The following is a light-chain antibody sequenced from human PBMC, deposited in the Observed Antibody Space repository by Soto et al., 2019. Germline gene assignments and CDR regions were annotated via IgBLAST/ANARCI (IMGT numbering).Light chain of an antibody. CDR3: QQYGSSPWT. V-gene: IGKV3-20*01. Sequence: EIVMTQSPVTLSVSPGERATLSCRASQSVSTNLAWYQQKPGQGPRLLIYGASSRATGIPDRFSGSGSGTDFTLTISRLEPEDFAVYYCQQYGSSPWTFGQGTKVDIK. J-gene: IGKJ1*01. CDR1: QSVSTN. CDR2: GAS.